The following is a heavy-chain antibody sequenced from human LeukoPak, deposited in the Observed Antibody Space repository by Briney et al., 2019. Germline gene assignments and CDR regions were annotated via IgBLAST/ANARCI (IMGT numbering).Heavy chain of an antibody. Sequence: PGGSLRLSCAASGFTFSSYAMSWVRQAPGKGLEWVSAISGSGGSTYYADSVKGRFTISRDNSKNTLYLQMNSLRAEDTAVYYCAKVTYSSSWSYYFDYWGQGTLVTVSS. CDR1: GFTFSSYA. CDR3: AKVTYSSSWSYYFDY. V-gene: IGHV3-23*01. CDR2: ISGSGGST. J-gene: IGHJ4*02. D-gene: IGHD6-13*01.